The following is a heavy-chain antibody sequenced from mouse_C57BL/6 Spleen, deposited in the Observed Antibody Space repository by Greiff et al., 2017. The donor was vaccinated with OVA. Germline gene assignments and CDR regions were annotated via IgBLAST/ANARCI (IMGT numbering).Heavy chain of an antibody. D-gene: IGHD2-4*01. V-gene: IGHV1-62-2*01. CDR2: FYPGSGSI. CDR1: GYTFTEYT. CDR3: ARHEGEGSSMITAWFAY. Sequence: VKLMESGAELVKPGASVKLSCKASGYTFTEYTIHWVKQRSGQGLEWIGWFYPGSGSIKYNEKFKDKATLTADKSSSTVYMELSRLTSEDSAVYFCARHEGEGSSMITAWFAYWGQGTLVTVSA. J-gene: IGHJ3*01.